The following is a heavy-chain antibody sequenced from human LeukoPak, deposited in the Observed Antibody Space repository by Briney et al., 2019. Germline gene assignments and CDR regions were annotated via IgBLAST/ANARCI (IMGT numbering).Heavy chain of an antibody. CDR3: TRGGGHYYDSSGLYYFDY. D-gene: IGHD3-22*01. V-gene: IGHV3-49*03. CDR1: GFTFGDYA. Sequence: GGSLRLSCTASGFTFGDYAMSWFRQAPGKGLEWVGFIRSKAYGGTTEYAASVKGRFTISRDDSKSIAYLQMNSLKTEDTAVYYCTRGGGHYYDSSGLYYFDYWGQGTLVTVSS. J-gene: IGHJ4*02. CDR2: IRSKAYGGTT.